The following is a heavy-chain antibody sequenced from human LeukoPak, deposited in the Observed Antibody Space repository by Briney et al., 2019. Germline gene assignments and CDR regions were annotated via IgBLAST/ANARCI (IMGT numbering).Heavy chain of an antibody. V-gene: IGHV3-53*01. D-gene: IGHD3-22*01. CDR1: GFTFSSNH. CDR3: ARSYYFDSSGFYDY. Sequence: GGSLRLSCAASGFTFSSNHMSWVRQAPGKGLEWVSVIYSGGSTSSADSVKGRFTISRDNSKNTLYLQMNNLRAEDTAVYYCARSYYFDSSGFYDYWGQGNLVTVSS. J-gene: IGHJ4*02. CDR2: IYSGGST.